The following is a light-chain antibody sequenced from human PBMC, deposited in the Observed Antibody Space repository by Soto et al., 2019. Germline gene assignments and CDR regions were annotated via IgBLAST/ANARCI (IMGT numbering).Light chain of an antibody. Sequence: EIVMTQSPATLSVSPGERAIVSCRASQSVSRNLAWYQQKPGQAPRLLIYGASTRSTGIPARFSGSGSGTEFTLTITSLQSEDFAVYYCQQYNNWLTFGGGTKVEIK. CDR2: GAS. CDR1: QSVSRN. J-gene: IGKJ4*01. V-gene: IGKV3-15*01. CDR3: QQYNNWLT.